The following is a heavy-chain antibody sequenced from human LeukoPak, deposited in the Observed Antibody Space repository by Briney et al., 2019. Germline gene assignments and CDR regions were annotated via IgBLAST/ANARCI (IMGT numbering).Heavy chain of an antibody. J-gene: IGHJ4*02. V-gene: IGHV3-33*01. D-gene: IGHD4-17*01. Sequence: GGSLRLSCAASGFTFSSYGMHWVRQAPGKGLEWVAVIWYDGSNKYYADSVKGRFTISRDNSKNTLYPQMNSLRAEDTAVYYCARSCPGGDYFDYWGQGTLVTVSS. CDR1: GFTFSSYG. CDR2: IWYDGSNK. CDR3: ARSCPGGDYFDY.